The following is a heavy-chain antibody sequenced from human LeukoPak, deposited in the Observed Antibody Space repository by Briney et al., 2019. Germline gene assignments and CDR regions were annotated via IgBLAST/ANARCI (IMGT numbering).Heavy chain of an antibody. J-gene: IGHJ6*02. V-gene: IGHV1-69*13. D-gene: IGHD3/OR15-3a*01. CDR1: GGTFSSYA. CDR3: ARTPGTVYYYYGMDV. Sequence: ASVKVSCKASGGTFSSYAISWVRQAPGQGLEWMGGIIPIFGTANYAQKFQGRVTITADESTSTAYMELSSLRSEDTAVYYCARTPGTVYYYYGMDVWGQGTTVTVSS. CDR2: IIPIFGTA.